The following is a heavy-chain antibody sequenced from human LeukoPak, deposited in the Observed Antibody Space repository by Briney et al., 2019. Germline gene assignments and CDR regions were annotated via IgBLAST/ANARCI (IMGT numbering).Heavy chain of an antibody. CDR1: RFTFSSYW. V-gene: IGHV3-74*01. Sequence: GGSLRLSCAASRFTFSSYWMHWVRQAPGKGLVWVSRSNSDGSSTSYADSVKGRFTISRDNAKNTLYLQMNSLRAEDTAVYFCARDLGGATGIDYWGQGTLVTVSS. D-gene: IGHD1-26*01. CDR2: SNSDGSST. CDR3: ARDLGGATGIDY. J-gene: IGHJ4*02.